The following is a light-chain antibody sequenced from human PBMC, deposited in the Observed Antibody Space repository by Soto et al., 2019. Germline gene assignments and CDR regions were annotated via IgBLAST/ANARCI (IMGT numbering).Light chain of an antibody. J-gene: IGKJ2*01. CDR1: QSLLHSNGYNY. CDR2: LGS. Sequence: DIVMTQSPLSLPVTPGEPASISCRSSQSLLHSNGYNYLDWYLQKPGQSPQLLIYLGSNRASGVPDRFSGSGAGTDFTLKISRVEAEYVGVYSCMQALQTPHTFGQWTKLEIK. V-gene: IGKV2-28*01. CDR3: MQALQTPHT.